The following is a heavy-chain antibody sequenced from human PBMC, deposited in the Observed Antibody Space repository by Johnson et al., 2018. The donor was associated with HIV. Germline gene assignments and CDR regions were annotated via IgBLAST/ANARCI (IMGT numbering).Heavy chain of an antibody. J-gene: IGHJ3*02. CDR1: GFTFSSYA. Sequence: QVQLVESGGGVVQPGRSLRLSCAASGFTFSSYAMHWVRQAPGKGLEWVAVISYDGSNKYYTDSVKGRFTIYRDNSKNTLYLQINSLSTEDTAVYYCARGGGCGGDCYSGFDAFDIWGQGTLVTVFS. CDR2: ISYDGSNK. CDR3: ARGGGCGGDCYSGFDAFDI. D-gene: IGHD2-21*01. V-gene: IGHV3-30*04.